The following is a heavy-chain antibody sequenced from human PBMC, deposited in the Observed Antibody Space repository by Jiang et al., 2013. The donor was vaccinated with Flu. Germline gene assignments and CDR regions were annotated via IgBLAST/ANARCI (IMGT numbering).Heavy chain of an antibody. CDR1: GDIVSSNSAG. CDR2: TYYRSTWYN. J-gene: IGHJ6*02. Sequence: QTLSLTCAISGDIVSSNSAGWNWIRQSPSRGLEWLGRTYYRSTWYNDYAVSVKRRIAINPDTSKNQFSLHLSSVTPEDTAIYYCTRDQSSRSYYYGMDVWAKGPRSPSP. V-gene: IGHV6-1*01. CDR3: TRDQSSRSYYYGMDV.